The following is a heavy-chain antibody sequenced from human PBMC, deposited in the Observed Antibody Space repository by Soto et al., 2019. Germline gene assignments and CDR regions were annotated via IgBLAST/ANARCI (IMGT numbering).Heavy chain of an antibody. CDR2: ISNAGST. V-gene: IGHV3-23*01. CDR1: GFSFSIYA. CDR3: AKLLAQNFDY. Sequence: GGSLRLSCAASGFSFSIYALSWVRQAPGKGLEWVSSISNAGSTNHADSVKGRFTISRDNSKNTLYLQMNSLRAEDTAVYYCAKLLAQNFDYWDQGTLVTVSS. J-gene: IGHJ4*02.